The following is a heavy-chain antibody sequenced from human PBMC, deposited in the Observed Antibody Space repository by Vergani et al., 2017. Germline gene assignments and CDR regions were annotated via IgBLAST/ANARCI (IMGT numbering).Heavy chain of an antibody. V-gene: IGHV3-11*01. CDR2: ISNSGNTL. CDR3: AIDHRDYNNYPGTFDI. J-gene: IGHJ3*02. D-gene: IGHD5-24*01. Sequence: QVQLVESGGGLVKPGGSLRLSCAASGFSFSDHYMTWIRQAPGKGLEWVSYISNSGNTLEYADSVKGRFSISRDNAKSSLFLQMDSLRAEDTAVYYCAIDHRDYNNYPGTFDIWGQGSMVTVSS. CDR1: GFSFSDHY.